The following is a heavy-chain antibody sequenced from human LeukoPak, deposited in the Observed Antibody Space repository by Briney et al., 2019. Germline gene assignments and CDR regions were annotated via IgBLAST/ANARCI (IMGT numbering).Heavy chain of an antibody. Sequence: GGSLRLSCAASGFTFSSYAMSWVRQAPGKGLEWVSAISGSGGSTYYADSVKGRFTISRDNSKNTLYLQMNSLRAEDTAVYYCAKSYYYDSSGYYYLSDAFDIWGQGTMVTVST. CDR3: AKSYYYDSSGYYYLSDAFDI. D-gene: IGHD3-22*01. J-gene: IGHJ3*02. CDR1: GFTFSSYA. V-gene: IGHV3-23*01. CDR2: ISGSGGST.